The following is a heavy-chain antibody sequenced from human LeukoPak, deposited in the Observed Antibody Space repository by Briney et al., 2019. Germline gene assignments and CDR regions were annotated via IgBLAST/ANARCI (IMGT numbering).Heavy chain of an antibody. CDR1: GYTFTSYG. Sequence: ASVKVSCKASGYTFTSYGISWVRQAPGQGLEWMGWISAYNGNTNYAQKLQGRVTMTTDTSTSTDYMELRSLRSDDTAVYYCASTRDYYASSGYHFDYWGQGTLVTVSS. D-gene: IGHD3-22*01. CDR3: ASTRDYYASSGYHFDY. CDR2: ISAYNGNT. J-gene: IGHJ4*02. V-gene: IGHV1-18*01.